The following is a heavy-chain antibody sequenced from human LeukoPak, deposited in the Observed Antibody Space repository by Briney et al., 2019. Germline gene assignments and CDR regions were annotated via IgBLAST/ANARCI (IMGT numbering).Heavy chain of an antibody. CDR1: GGSVSNYY. CDR3: ARVRFWSGYYGYGGNIHFDY. Sequence: SETLSLTCTVSGGSVSNYYWSWIRQSPGKGLEWIGYIYYSGSTYYNPSLKSRVTISVDTSKNQFSLKLSSVTAADTAVYYCARVRFWSGYYGYGGNIHFDYWGQGTLVTVSS. J-gene: IGHJ4*02. V-gene: IGHV4-59*02. CDR2: IYYSGST. D-gene: IGHD3-3*01.